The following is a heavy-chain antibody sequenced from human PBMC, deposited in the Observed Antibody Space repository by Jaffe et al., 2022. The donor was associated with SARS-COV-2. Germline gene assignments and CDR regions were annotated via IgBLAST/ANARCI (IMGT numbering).Heavy chain of an antibody. CDR2: INHSGST. D-gene: IGHD6-19*01. CDR3: ARYSSSSGWYLKLTYGMDV. CDR1: GGSFSGYY. Sequence: QVQLQQWGAGLLKPSETLSLTCAVYGGSFSGYYWSWIRQPPGKGLEWIGEINHSGSTNYNPSLKSRVTISVDTSKNQFSLKLSSVTAADTAVYYCARYSSSSGWYLKLTYGMDVWGQGTTVTVSS. V-gene: IGHV4-34*01. J-gene: IGHJ6*02.